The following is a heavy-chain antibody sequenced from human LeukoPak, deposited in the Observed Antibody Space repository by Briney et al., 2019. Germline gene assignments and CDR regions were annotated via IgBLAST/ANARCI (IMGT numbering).Heavy chain of an antibody. J-gene: IGHJ5*02. D-gene: IGHD3-10*01. CDR3: ARDGNYYGSGAGPDSWFDP. V-gene: IGHV1-46*01. CDR2: INPSSGGA. Sequence: GASVKVSCKASGYTFTNYYMHWARQAPGQGLEWMGIINPSSGGATYAQKFQGRVTMIRDTFTSTVYMELSSLRSEDTAVYYCARDGNYYGSGAGPDSWFDPWGQGTLVTVSS. CDR1: GYTFTNYY.